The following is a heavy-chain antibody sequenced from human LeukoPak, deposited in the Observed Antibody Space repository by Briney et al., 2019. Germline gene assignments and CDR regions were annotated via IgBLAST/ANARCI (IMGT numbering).Heavy chain of an antibody. CDR1: GYTFTSHD. CDR2: MNPNSGNT. CDR3: ARAHHSSNWDLFDY. D-gene: IGHD6-13*01. V-gene: IGHV1-8*01. J-gene: IGHJ4*02. Sequence: AAVNVSCKASGYTFTSHDIHGLRQPAGQGLEWMGWMNPNSGNTGYAQKFQGRVTMSRNPSISTAYLELSSLRSDDTAVYYCARAHHSSNWDLFDYWGQGTLVTVSS.